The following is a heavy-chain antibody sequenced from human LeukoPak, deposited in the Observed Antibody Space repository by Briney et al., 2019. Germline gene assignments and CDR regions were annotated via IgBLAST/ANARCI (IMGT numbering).Heavy chain of an antibody. J-gene: IGHJ6*03. V-gene: IGHV4-59*01. D-gene: IGHD3-10*01. Sequence: SETLSLTCTVSGGSLSSYYWSWIRQPPGKGLEWIGYIYYSGSTNYNPSLKSRVTISVDTSKNQFSLKLSSVTAADTAVYYCASITGNGSGSYYMDVWGKGTTVTVSS. CDR3: ASITGNGSGSYYMDV. CDR1: GGSLSSYY. CDR2: IYYSGST.